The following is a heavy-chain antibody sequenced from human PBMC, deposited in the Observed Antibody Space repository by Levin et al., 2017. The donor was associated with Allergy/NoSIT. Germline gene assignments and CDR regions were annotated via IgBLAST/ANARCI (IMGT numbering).Heavy chain of an antibody. V-gene: IGHV3-23*01. CDR2: ISGSGGNT. J-gene: IGHJ4*02. CDR1: GFTFSSYA. CDR3: AKGPAREIGTHRFFDY. Sequence: GGSLRLSCVASGFTFSSYAMSWVRQAPGKGLEWVSGISGSGGNTYYADSVKGRFTISRDSSKNTLYLQMNSLRAEDTAVYFCAKGPAREIGTHRFFDYWGQGTLVTVSS. D-gene: IGHD1-26*01.